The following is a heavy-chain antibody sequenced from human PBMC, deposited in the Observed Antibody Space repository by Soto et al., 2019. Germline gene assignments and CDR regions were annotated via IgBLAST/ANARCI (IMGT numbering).Heavy chain of an antibody. D-gene: IGHD3-10*02. J-gene: IGHJ4*02. CDR3: ANDRQNGNYYVRGVTYYFEY. CDR1: GLSFSSYW. V-gene: IGHV3-7*03. Sequence: GGSLRLSCATSGLSFSSYWMSWVRQAPGKGLEWVANIKQDESEKNYVDSVKGRFTISRDNAKNSLYLQMNSLRAEDTAVYFCANDRQNGNYYVRGVTYYFEYWGPGTLVTVSS. CDR2: IKQDESEK.